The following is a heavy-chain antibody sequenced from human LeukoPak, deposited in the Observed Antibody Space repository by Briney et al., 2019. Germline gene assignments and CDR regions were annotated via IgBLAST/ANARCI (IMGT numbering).Heavy chain of an antibody. J-gene: IGHJ4*02. D-gene: IGHD4-23*01. Sequence: SVKVSCKASGGTFSSYAISWVRQSPGQGLEWMGGVIPIFGTANYAQKFQGRVTITADESTSTAYMELSSLRSEDTAVYYCARGTNDYGGNSRSIEVDYWGQGTLVTVSS. V-gene: IGHV1-69*13. CDR1: GGTFSSYA. CDR2: VIPIFGTA. CDR3: ARGTNDYGGNSRSIEVDY.